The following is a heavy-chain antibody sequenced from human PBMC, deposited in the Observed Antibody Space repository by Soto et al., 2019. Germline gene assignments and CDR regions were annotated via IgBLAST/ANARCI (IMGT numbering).Heavy chain of an antibody. V-gene: IGHV3-30*18. Sequence: QVQLVESGGGVVQPGRSLRLSCAASGFTFSSYGMHWVRQAPGKGLEWVAVISYDGSNKYYAVSVKGRFTISRDNSKNTLYLQMNSLRAEDTAVYYCAKDRFGTAYYFDYWGQGTLVTVSS. CDR1: GFTFSSYG. CDR3: AKDRFGTAYYFDY. J-gene: IGHJ4*02. D-gene: IGHD3-16*01. CDR2: ISYDGSNK.